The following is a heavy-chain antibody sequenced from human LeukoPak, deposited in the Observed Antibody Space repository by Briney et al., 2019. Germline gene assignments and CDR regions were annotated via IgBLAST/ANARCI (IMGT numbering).Heavy chain of an antibody. CDR1: GFTSTTAW. CDR3: AKSGGGLDY. J-gene: IGHJ4*02. D-gene: IGHD1-14*01. CDR2: IWYGGSNK. Sequence: GGSLRLSCAISGFTSTTAWMTWVRQAPGKGLEWVAVIWYGGSNKYYADSVKGRFTISRDNSKNTLYLQMNSLRAEDTAVYYCAKSGGGLDYWGQGTLVTVSS. V-gene: IGHV3-33*08.